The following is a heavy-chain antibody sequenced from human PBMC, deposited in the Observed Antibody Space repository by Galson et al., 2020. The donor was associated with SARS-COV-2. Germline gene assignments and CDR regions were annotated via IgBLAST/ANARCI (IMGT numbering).Heavy chain of an antibody. D-gene: IGHD5-12*01. CDR3: AREDPKRKFWGHGYNKGLDY. CDR1: GFTFSDYY. Sequence: GESLKISCAASGFTFSDYYMSWIRQAPGKGLEWVSYISSSGSTIYYADSVKGRFTISRDNAKNSLYLQMNSLRAEDTAVYYCAREDPKRKFWGHGYNKGLDYWGQGTLVTVSS. CDR2: ISSSGSTI. V-gene: IGHV3-11*01. J-gene: IGHJ4*02.